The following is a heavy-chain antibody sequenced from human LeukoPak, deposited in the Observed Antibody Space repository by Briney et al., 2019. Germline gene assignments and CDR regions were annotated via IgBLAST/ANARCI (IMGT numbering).Heavy chain of an antibody. J-gene: IGHJ6*02. V-gene: IGHV1-18*01. CDR2: ISAYNGNT. Sequence: ASVKVSCKASGYTFTSYGISWVRQAPGQGLEWMGWISAYNGNTNYAQKLQGRVTMTTDTSTSTAYVELRSLRSDDTAVYYCARLIAVAHYGMDVWGQGTTVTVSS. CDR3: ARLIAVAHYGMDV. CDR1: GYTFTSYG. D-gene: IGHD6-19*01.